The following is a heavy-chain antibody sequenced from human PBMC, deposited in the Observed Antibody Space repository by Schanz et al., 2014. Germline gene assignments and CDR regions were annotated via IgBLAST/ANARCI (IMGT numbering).Heavy chain of an antibody. J-gene: IGHJ4*02. Sequence: EVQLLESGGGLVQPGGPLGFSCAASGFTFSTYAMPWVRQPPGKGLEWVSSINTGGDSTYYADSVKGRFTISRDNSRDTVYLQMNSLRADDTAMYYCARWFLIRGVILDSWGQGTLVTVSS. CDR2: INTGGDST. CDR1: GFTFSTYA. V-gene: IGHV3-23*01. D-gene: IGHD3-10*01. CDR3: ARWFLIRGVILDS.